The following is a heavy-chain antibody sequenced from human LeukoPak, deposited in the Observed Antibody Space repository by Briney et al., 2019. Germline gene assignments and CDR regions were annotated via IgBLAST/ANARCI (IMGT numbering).Heavy chain of an antibody. CDR3: AGDSYAFNI. CDR2: ISYDGSNK. CDR1: GFTFSSYA. V-gene: IGHV3-30*04. J-gene: IGHJ3*02. Sequence: GGSLRLSCAASGFTFSSYAMHWVRQAPGKGLEWVAVISYDGSNKYYADSVKGRFTISRDNSKNTLYLQMNSLRAEDTAVYYCAGDSYAFNIWGQGTMVTVSS.